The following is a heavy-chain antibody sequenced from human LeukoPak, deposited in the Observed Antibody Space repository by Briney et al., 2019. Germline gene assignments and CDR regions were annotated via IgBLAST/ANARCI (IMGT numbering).Heavy chain of an antibody. CDR3: ARDWAGADYYYMDV. Sequence: GGSLRLSCAASGITFSSYGMSWVRQAPGKGLEWVSVIYSGGSTYYADSVKGRFTISRDNSKNTLYLQMNSLRAEDTAVYYCARDWAGADYYYMDVWGKGTTVTISS. J-gene: IGHJ6*03. CDR2: IYSGGST. V-gene: IGHV3-66*01. D-gene: IGHD3-16*01. CDR1: GITFSSYG.